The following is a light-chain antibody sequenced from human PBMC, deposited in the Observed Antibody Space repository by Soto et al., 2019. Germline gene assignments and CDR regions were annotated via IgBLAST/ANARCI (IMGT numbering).Light chain of an antibody. J-gene: IGKJ1*01. CDR2: TAS. CDR3: QQSSTARA. V-gene: IGKV1-39*01. CDR1: QSIRNY. Sequence: DIQMTQSPSSLSASVGDRVTITCRASQSIRNYLNWYQQKPGKAPKLLIYTASSLQSGVPSRFSGSGSGTDFTLTISSLQPEDFATYYCQQSSTARAFGQGTKVDIK.